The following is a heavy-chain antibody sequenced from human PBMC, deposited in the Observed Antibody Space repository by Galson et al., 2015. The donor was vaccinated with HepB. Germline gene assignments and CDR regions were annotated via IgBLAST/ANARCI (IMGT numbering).Heavy chain of an antibody. CDR1: GGSFSGYY. Sequence: TLSLTCAVYGGSFSGYYWSWIRQPPGKGLEWIGEINHSGSTNYNPSLKSRVAISVDTSKNQFSLKLSSVTAADTAVYYCARGYDFWSGYYSTTRQYGMDVWGQGTTVTVSS. V-gene: IGHV4-34*01. J-gene: IGHJ6*02. CDR2: INHSGST. D-gene: IGHD3-3*01. CDR3: ARGYDFWSGYYSTTRQYGMDV.